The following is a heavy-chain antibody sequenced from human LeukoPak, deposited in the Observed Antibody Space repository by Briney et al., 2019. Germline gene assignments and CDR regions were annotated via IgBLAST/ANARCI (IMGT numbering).Heavy chain of an antibody. V-gene: IGHV4-4*07. J-gene: IGHJ4*02. D-gene: IGHD2-21*02. Sequence: SEALSLTCTVSGGSISSYYWSWIRQPAGKGLEWIGRIYTSGSTNYNPSLKSRVTISVDTSKNQFSLKLSSVTAADTAVYYCARGGYCGGDCYFYYWGQGTLVTVSS. CDR1: GGSISSYY. CDR2: IYTSGST. CDR3: ARGGYCGGDCYFYY.